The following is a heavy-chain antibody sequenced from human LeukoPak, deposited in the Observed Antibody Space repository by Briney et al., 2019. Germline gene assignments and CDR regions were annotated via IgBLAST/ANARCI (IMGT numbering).Heavy chain of an antibody. CDR1: GFTFSTYW. Sequence: GGSLRLPCAASGFTFSTYWMTWVRQAPGKGLEWVASLNQDGSEKYYVDSVKGRFTISRDNAQKSLYLEMKSLSAKDTAVYYCASAVTSTEGYWGQGALVTVSS. J-gene: IGHJ4*02. CDR3: ASAVTSTEGY. V-gene: IGHV3-7*03. CDR2: LNQDGSEK.